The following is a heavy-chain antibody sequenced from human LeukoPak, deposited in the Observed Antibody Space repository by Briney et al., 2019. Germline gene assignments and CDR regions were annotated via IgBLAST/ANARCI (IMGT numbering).Heavy chain of an antibody. CDR3: ARFAVTNYYFDY. V-gene: IGHV1-46*01. CDR2: INPSGGST. Sequence: GASVKVSCKASGYTFASYYMHWVRQAPGQGLEWMGIINPSGGSTSYAQKFQGRVTMTRDTSTSTVYMELSSLRSEDTAVYYCARFAVTNYYFDYWGQGTLVTVSS. CDR1: GYTFASYY. J-gene: IGHJ4*02. D-gene: IGHD4-17*01.